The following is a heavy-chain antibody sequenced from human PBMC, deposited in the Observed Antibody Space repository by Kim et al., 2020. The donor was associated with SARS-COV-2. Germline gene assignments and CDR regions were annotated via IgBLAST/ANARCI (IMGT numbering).Heavy chain of an antibody. Sequence: NPSLKSRVTISVDTSKNQFSLKLSSVTAADTAVYYCARMQGVGGDYGFDYWGQGTLVTVSS. V-gene: IGHV4-59*01. CDR3: ARMQGVGGDYGFDY. J-gene: IGHJ4*02. D-gene: IGHD2-21*02.